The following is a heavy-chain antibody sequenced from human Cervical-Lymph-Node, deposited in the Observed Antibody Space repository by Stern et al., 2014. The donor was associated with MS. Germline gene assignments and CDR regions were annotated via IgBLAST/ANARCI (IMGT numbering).Heavy chain of an antibody. D-gene: IGHD3-10*02. V-gene: IGHV4-31*03. Sequence: QAQLVQSGPRLVKPSQTLSLTCTVSGASVNAGGYYWNWLRQYPGRGLEWLGYIYSGGTTNYNPSLKSRISISVDTSKNQFSLYLTSVTDADTAVYYCARDASLFGDHDYWGQGTLVVVSS. J-gene: IGHJ4*02. CDR2: IYSGGTT. CDR1: GASVNAGGYY. CDR3: ARDASLFGDHDY.